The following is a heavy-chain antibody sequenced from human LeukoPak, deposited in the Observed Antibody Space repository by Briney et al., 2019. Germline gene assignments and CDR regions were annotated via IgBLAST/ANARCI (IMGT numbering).Heavy chain of an antibody. CDR2: INPSGGST. D-gene: IGHD3-22*01. CDR3: ARDRGMHDSSGLQYYFDY. CDR1: GYTLTSYY. J-gene: IGHJ4*02. V-gene: IGHV1-46*01. Sequence: ASVKVSCKASGYTLTSYYMHWVRQAPGQGLEWMGIINPSGGSTSYAQKFQGRVTMTRDTSTSTVYMELSSLRSEDTAVYYCARDRGMHDSSGLQYYFDYWGQGTLVAVSS.